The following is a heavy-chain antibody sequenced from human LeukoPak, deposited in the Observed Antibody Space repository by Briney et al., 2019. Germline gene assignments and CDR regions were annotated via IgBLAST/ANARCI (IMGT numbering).Heavy chain of an antibody. D-gene: IGHD3-22*01. CDR3: AGFTYYYDSSGYYVYAPNWFDP. Sequence: SETLSLTCTVSGGSISSYYWSWIRQPPGKGLEWIGYIYYSGSTNYNPSLKSRVTISVDTSKNQFSLKLSSVTAADTAVYYCAGFTYYYDSSGYYVYAPNWFDPWGQGTQVTVSS. V-gene: IGHV4-59*12. CDR1: GGSISSYY. CDR2: IYYSGST. J-gene: IGHJ5*02.